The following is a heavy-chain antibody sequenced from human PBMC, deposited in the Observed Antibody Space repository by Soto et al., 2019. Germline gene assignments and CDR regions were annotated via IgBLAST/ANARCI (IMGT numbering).Heavy chain of an antibody. CDR2: IIPILGIA. V-gene: IGHV1-69*04. J-gene: IGHJ5*02. D-gene: IGHD5-12*01. Sequence: SVKVSCKASGGTFSSYTISWVRQAPGQGLEWMGRIIPILGIANYAQKFQGRVTITADESTTTAYMELSSLRSDDTAVYYCAKDGGKDGYFGNWFDPWGQGTLVTVSS. CDR3: AKDGGKDGYFGNWFDP. CDR1: GGTFSSYT.